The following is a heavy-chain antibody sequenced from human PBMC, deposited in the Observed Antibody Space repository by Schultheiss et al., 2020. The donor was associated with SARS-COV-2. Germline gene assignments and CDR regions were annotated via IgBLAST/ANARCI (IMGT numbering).Heavy chain of an antibody. CDR1: GYTFTGYY. D-gene: IGHD1-14*01. Sequence: SVKVSCKASGYTFTGYYMHWVRQAPGQGLEWMGGIIPIFGTANYAQKFQGRVTITADESTSTAYMELRSLRSDDTAVYYCARAGTKTENWFDPWGQGTLVTVSS. V-gene: IGHV1-69*13. CDR2: IIPIFGTA. J-gene: IGHJ5*02. CDR3: ARAGTKTENWFDP.